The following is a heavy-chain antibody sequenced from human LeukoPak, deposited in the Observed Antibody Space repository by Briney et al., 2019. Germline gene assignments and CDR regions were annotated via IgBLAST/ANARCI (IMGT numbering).Heavy chain of an antibody. CDR2: ISSSRTN. D-gene: IGHD6-13*01. CDR3: VTRYSPQDLDY. CDR1: GFTFSTYS. J-gene: IGHJ4*02. Sequence: GGSLRLSCAASGFTFSTYSMNWVRQAPGKGLKWVSYISSSRTNYYADSVKGRFTISRDNAKNSLYLQMNSLRDEDTAVYYCVTRYSPQDLDYWGQGTLVTVSS. V-gene: IGHV3-48*02.